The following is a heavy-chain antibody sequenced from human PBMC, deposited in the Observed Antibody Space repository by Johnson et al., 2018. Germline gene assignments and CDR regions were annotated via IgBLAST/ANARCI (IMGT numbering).Heavy chain of an antibody. CDR2: ISWGSGSI. J-gene: IGHJ1*01. CDR1: GFTFDDYA. Sequence: VQLVQSGGGLVQPGRSLRLSCAASGFTFDDYAMHWVLQAPGKGLEWVSGISWGSGSIEYADSVKGRFTISRDNDKNSLYLQMNSLRAEETAWYYFAKDAGITRRRDKYFQHWGQGTLVTVSS. CDR3: AKDAGITRRRDKYFQH. D-gene: IGHD3-10*01. V-gene: IGHV3-9*01.